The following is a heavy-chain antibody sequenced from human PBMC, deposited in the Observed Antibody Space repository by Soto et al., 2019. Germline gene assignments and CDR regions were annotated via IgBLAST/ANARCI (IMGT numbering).Heavy chain of an antibody. Sequence: SETLSLTCTVSGGSISSSSYYWGWIRQPPGKGLEWIGSIYYSGSTYYNPSLKSRVTISVDTSKNQFSLKLSSVTAADTAVYYCARHGITMARGAYFDYWGQGTLVTVSS. D-gene: IGHD3-10*01. V-gene: IGHV4-39*01. CDR1: GGSISSSSYY. J-gene: IGHJ4*02. CDR2: IYYSGST. CDR3: ARHGITMARGAYFDY.